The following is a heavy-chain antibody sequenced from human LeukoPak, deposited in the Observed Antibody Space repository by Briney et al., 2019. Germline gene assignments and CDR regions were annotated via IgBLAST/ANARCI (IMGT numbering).Heavy chain of an antibody. CDR1: GYTFTGYY. D-gene: IGHD3-3*01. CDR3: ARVGDFWSGYYQTYYYYMDV. Sequence: ASVKVSCKASGYTFTGYYMHWVRQAPGQGLEWMGWINPNSGGTNYAQKFQGRVPMTRDTSISTAYMELSRLRSDDTAVYYCARVGDFWSGYYQTYYYYMDVWGKGTTVTVSS. CDR2: INPNSGGT. V-gene: IGHV1-2*02. J-gene: IGHJ6*03.